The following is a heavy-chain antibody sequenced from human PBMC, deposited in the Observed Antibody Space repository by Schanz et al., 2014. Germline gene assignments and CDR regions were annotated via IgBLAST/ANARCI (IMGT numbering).Heavy chain of an antibody. Sequence: QVQLVQSGSELKKPGASVKVSCKASGYTLNRYAINWVRQAPGQGLEWMGRINPNSGDTNYAQKFQGRVTMTRDTSTSTAYMELSRLKSDDTAVYYCARALFGSGHGDVWGQGTTVTVSS. CDR1: GYTLNRYA. CDR2: INPNSGDT. D-gene: IGHD3-10*01. CDR3: ARALFGSGHGDV. V-gene: IGHV1-2*06. J-gene: IGHJ6*02.